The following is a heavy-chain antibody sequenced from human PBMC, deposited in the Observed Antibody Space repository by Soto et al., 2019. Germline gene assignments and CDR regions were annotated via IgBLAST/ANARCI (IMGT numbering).Heavy chain of an antibody. CDR1: GGSISSYY. J-gene: IGHJ4*02. Sequence: SETLSLTCTVSGGSISSYYWGWIRQPPGKGQEWIGYIYYSGSTNYNPSLKSRVTISVDTSKNQFSLKLSSVTAADTAVYYCARGHYDILTPFAYWGQGTLVTVSS. CDR3: ARGHYDILTPFAY. D-gene: IGHD3-9*01. CDR2: IYYSGST. V-gene: IGHV4-59*01.